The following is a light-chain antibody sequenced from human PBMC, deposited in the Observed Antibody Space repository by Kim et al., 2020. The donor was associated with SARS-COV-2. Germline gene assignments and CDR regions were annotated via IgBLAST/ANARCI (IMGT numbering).Light chain of an antibody. CDR3: QQRSNWPLT. CDR1: QSVTRF. J-gene: IGKJ4*01. V-gene: IGKV3-11*01. CDR2: DAY. Sequence: LSPGERAARSGRASQSVTRFLTWDQQKPGQAPRLLIYDAYNRATGIPARFSGSGSGTDFTLTISSLEPEDFTVYYCQQRSNWPLTFGGGTKVDIK.